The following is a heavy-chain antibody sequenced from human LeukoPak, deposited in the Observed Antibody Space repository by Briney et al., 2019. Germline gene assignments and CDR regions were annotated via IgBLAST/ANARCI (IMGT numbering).Heavy chain of an antibody. CDR3: TRVRYNYGDSDY. V-gene: IGHV4-38-2*01. Sequence: SETLSLTCAVSGYSISSGYYWGWIRQPPGKGLEWIGTIYHNGNTYYNPSLKSRVTISVDTSKNQFSLKSTSVTAADTALYYCTRVRYNYGDSDYWGQGTLVTVSS. J-gene: IGHJ4*02. D-gene: IGHD5-18*01. CDR2: IYHNGNT. CDR1: GYSISSGYY.